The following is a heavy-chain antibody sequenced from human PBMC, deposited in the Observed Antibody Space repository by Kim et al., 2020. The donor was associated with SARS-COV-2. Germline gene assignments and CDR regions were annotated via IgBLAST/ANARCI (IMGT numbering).Heavy chain of an antibody. CDR3: AKDHGYSGSYLDY. CDR1: GFTFSSNA. J-gene: IGHJ4*02. Sequence: GSLRLSCAASGFTFSSNAMSWVRQAPGKGLEWVSGIIDSGGTYYADSVKGRFTISRDNSKNRLYLQMNSLRAEDTAVYYCAKDHGYSGSYLDYWGQGTLVTVSS. V-gene: IGHV3-23*01. CDR2: IIDSGGT. D-gene: IGHD1-26*01.